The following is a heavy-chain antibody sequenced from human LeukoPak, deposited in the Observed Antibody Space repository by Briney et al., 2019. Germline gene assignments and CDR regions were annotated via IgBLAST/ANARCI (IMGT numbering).Heavy chain of an antibody. CDR2: IKSKTDGGTT. J-gene: IGHJ4*02. Sequence: GGSLRLSCAASGFTFSNAWMSWVRQAPGKGLEWVGRIKSKTDGGTTDYAAPVKGRFTISRDDSKNTLYLQMNSLKTEDTAVYYCSTDVPTLGSGEFDYWGQGTLVTVSS. D-gene: IGHD3-10*01. V-gene: IGHV3-15*01. CDR1: GFTFSNAW. CDR3: STDVPTLGSGEFDY.